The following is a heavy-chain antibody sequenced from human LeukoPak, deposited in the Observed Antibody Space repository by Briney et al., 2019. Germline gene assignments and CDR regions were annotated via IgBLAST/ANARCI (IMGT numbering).Heavy chain of an antibody. J-gene: IGHJ3*02. CDR2: INHSGST. CDR1: GGSFSGYY. CDR3: ARWWGSGGDCYRQGAPFDI. Sequence: PSETLSLTCAVYGGSFSGYYWSWIRQPPGKGLEWIGEINHSGSTNYNPSLKSRVTISVDTSKNQFSLKLSSVTAADTAVYYCARWWGSGGDCYRQGAPFDIWGQGTMVTVSS. V-gene: IGHV4-34*01. D-gene: IGHD2-21*02.